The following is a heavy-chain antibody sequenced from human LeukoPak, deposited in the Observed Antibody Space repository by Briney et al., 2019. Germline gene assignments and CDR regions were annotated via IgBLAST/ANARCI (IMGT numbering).Heavy chain of an antibody. V-gene: IGHV4-39*01. CDR2: IYYSGST. D-gene: IGHD6-19*01. CDR3: ARHRSRIAVAGAFDY. Sequence: PSETLSLTCTVSGVSISSSSYYWGWIRQPPGKGLEWIGSIYYSGSTYYNPSLKSRVTISVDTSKNQFSLKLSSVTAADTAVYYCARHRSRIAVAGAFDYWGQGTLVTVSS. CDR1: GVSISSSSYY. J-gene: IGHJ4*02.